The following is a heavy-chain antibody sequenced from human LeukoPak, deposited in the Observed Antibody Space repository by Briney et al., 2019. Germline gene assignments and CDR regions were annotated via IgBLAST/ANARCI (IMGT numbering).Heavy chain of an antibody. CDR1: GYSISSGYY. CDR2: IYHSGST. D-gene: IGHD6-6*01. CDR3: ARGPSEYSSSSDTFDI. V-gene: IGHV4-38-2*02. J-gene: IGHJ3*02. Sequence: SETLSLTCTVSGYSISSGYYWGWIRQPPGKGLEWIGSIYHSGSTYYNPSLKSRVTISVDTSKNQFSLKLSSVTAADTAVYYCARGPSEYSSSSDTFDIWGQGTMVTVSS.